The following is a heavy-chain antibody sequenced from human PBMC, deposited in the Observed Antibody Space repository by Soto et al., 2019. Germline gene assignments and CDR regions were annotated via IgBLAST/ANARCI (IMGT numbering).Heavy chain of an antibody. D-gene: IGHD4-17*01. Sequence: QLQLQESGPGLVKPSETLSLTCAVSGGSISGTTYFWGWIRQPPGKGLEWIGSISSSGSTYNNPSLKSRVTMSVETSKNQFSLNLRSVTAADTAVYFCARPWGDYGAHHPFDYWGQGTLVTVSS. CDR2: ISSSGST. CDR1: GGSISGTTYF. CDR3: ARPWGDYGAHHPFDY. J-gene: IGHJ4*02. V-gene: IGHV4-39*01.